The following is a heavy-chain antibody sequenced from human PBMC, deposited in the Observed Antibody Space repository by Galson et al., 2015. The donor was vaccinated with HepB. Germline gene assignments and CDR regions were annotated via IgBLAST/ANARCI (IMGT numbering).Heavy chain of an antibody. Sequence: CAISGDSVSSNSAAWNWIRQSPSRGLEWLGGTYYSSKWYNDYAVSVKSRITINPDTSKNQFSLQLKSVTPEDTAVYYCARDDGGNGDFEYWGQGTLVTVSS. D-gene: IGHD4-23*01. CDR2: TYYSSKWYN. CDR3: ARDDGGNGDFEY. CDR1: GDSVSSNSAA. V-gene: IGHV6-1*01. J-gene: IGHJ4*02.